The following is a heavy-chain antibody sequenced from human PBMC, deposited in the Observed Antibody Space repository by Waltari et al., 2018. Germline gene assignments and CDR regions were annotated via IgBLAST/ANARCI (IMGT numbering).Heavy chain of an antibody. J-gene: IGHJ6*02. Sequence: QVQLVQSGAEVKKPGASVKVSCKASGYTFTGYYMHWVRQAPGQGHAWMGWINPNSGGKNYAQKFQGRVTMTRDTSISTAYMELSRLRSDDTAVYYCARDGRSNYDILTGYYTRYYYYGMDVWGQGTTVTVSS. CDR2: INPNSGGK. CDR3: ARDGRSNYDILTGYYTRYYYYGMDV. V-gene: IGHV1-2*02. D-gene: IGHD3-9*01. CDR1: GYTFTGYY.